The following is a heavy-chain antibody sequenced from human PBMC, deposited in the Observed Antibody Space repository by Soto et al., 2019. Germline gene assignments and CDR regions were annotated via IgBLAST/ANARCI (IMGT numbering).Heavy chain of an antibody. CDR3: AKDIVVVTAISYYYYYYGMDV. V-gene: IGHV3-30*18. D-gene: IGHD2-21*02. CDR1: GFTFSSYG. Sequence: GGSLRLSCAASGFTFSSYGMHWVRQAPGKGLEWVAVISYDGSNKYYADSVKGRFTISRDNSKNTLYLQMNSLRAEDTAVYYCAKDIVVVTAISYYYYYYGMDVWGQGTTATVSS. J-gene: IGHJ6*02. CDR2: ISYDGSNK.